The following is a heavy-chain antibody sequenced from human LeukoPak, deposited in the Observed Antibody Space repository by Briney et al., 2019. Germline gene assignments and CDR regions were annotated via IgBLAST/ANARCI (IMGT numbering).Heavy chain of an antibody. CDR3: AKDGAPTYYDFWSGYSDY. J-gene: IGHJ4*02. CDR1: GFTFSSYG. CDR2: ISYDGSNK. Sequence: GRSLRLSCAASGFTFSSYGMHWVRQAPGKGLEWVAVISYDGSNKYYADSVKGRFTISRDNSKNTLYLQMNSLRAEDTAVYYCAKDGAPTYYDFWSGYSDYWGQGTLVTVSS. V-gene: IGHV3-30*18. D-gene: IGHD3-3*01.